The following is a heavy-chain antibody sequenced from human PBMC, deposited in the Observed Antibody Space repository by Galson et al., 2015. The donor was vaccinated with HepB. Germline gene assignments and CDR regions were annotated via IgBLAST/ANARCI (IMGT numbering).Heavy chain of an antibody. Sequence: SLRLSCATSAFSFSDYYMNWIRQAPGKGLEWVSYISSSGNTIYYADSVKGRFTISRDNAKNSLYLQMNSLRAEDTAVYYCARDVRIAATGTTQPWGMDVWGQGTTVTVSS. J-gene: IGHJ6*02. V-gene: IGHV3-11*01. CDR2: ISSSGNTI. CDR1: AFSFSDYY. D-gene: IGHD6-13*01. CDR3: ARDVRIAATGTTQPWGMDV.